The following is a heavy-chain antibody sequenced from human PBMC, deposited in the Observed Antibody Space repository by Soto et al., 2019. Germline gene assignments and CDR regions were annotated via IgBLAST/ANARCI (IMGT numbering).Heavy chain of an antibody. J-gene: IGHJ6*02. CDR3: AREVTVFGVIIPTPMDV. Sequence: PGGSLRLSCAASGFTFSSYAMSWVRQAPGKGLEWVSAISGSGSSTYYADSVKGRFTTSRDNAKKSLYLQMNSLRAEDTAVYYCAREVTVFGVIIPTPMDVWGQGTTVTVSS. V-gene: IGHV3-23*01. CDR2: ISGSGSST. CDR1: GFTFSSYA. D-gene: IGHD3-3*01.